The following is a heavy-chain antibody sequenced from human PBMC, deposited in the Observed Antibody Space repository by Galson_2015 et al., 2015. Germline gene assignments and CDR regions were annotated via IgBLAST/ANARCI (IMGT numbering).Heavy chain of an antibody. CDR2: IFNDASQR. J-gene: IGHJ5*02. D-gene: IGHD2-2*01. CDR1: GFSFSSHG. Sequence: SLRLSCAASGFSFSSHGMNWVRQAPGKGLEWVALIFNDASQRFYADSVKGRFTISRDNSENTLFLQLNSLRDEDTAVYYCARRGCTSSNCSPRWGTWFDPWGQGAPVTVSS. CDR3: ARRGCTSSNCSPRWGTWFDP. V-gene: IGHV3-33*03.